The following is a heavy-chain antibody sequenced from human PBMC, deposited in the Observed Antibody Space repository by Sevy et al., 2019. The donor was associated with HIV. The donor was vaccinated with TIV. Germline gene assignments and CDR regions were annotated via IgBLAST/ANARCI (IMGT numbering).Heavy chain of an antibody. CDR2: LCFGCGEI. CDR1: GFTFSKYS. Sequence: GGSLRLSCAASGFTFSKYSMSWVRQPPGKGLEWVSTLCFGCGEINYADSVKGRFTISRDNSKSSVYLQMNNLRPDDTAVYYGARVGGTKPLDYWGQGTLVTVSS. J-gene: IGHJ4*02. D-gene: IGHD2-8*01. CDR3: ARVGGTKPLDY. V-gene: IGHV3-23*01.